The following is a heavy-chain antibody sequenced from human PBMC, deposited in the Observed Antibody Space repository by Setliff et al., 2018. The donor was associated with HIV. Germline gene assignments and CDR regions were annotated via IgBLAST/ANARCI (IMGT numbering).Heavy chain of an antibody. V-gene: IGHV3-23*01. J-gene: IGHJ4*02. CDR3: AKKGYFDWLSQSFDY. CDR1: GFTFSNYA. Sequence: GGSLRLSCAASGFTFSNYAMSWVRQAPGKGLEWVSGISGSAGTTYYADSVKGRFTISRDNSKNTLYLQMNSLRAEDTAVYYCAKKGYFDWLSQSFDYWGQGTLVTVSS. CDR2: ISGSAGTT. D-gene: IGHD3-9*01.